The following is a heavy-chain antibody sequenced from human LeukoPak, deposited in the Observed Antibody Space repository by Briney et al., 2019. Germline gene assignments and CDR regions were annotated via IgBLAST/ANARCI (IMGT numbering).Heavy chain of an antibody. CDR2: ISYDGSNK. J-gene: IGHJ5*02. Sequence: GGSLRLSCAASGFTFSSYAMHWVRQAPGKGLEWVAVISYDGSNKYYADSVKGRFTISRDNPKNTLYLQMNSLRAEDTAVYYCARAPMMCDCSGGSCYFWLFVPCGQGTHVSVSS. CDR1: GFTFSSYA. CDR3: ARAPMMCDCSGGSCYFWLFVP. V-gene: IGHV3-30*04. D-gene: IGHD2-15*01.